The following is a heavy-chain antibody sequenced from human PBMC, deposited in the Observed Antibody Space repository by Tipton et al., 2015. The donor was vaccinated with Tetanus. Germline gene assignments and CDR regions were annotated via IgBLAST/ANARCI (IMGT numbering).Heavy chain of an antibody. J-gene: IGHJ4*02. Sequence: SLRLSCAASGFIFSSYGIHWVRQAPGKGLEWVAVSWYDGTDKYYADSVKGRFTISRDNSKNTLYLQRNSLRAEDTALYYCAREADCSGGSCFSGDFDTWGQGTQVTVSS. V-gene: IGHV3-33*01. CDR3: AREADCSGGSCFSGDFDT. CDR2: SWYDGTDK. D-gene: IGHD2-15*01. CDR1: GFIFSSYG.